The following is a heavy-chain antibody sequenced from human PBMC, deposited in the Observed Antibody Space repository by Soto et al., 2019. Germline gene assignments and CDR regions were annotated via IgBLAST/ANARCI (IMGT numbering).Heavy chain of an antibody. CDR2: INPNSGGT. CDR1: GYTFTGYY. D-gene: IGHD3-10*01. Sequence: ASLKFSCKASGYTFTGYYMHWVRQAPGQGLEWMGWINPNSGGTNYAQKFQGWVTMTRDTSISTAYMELSRLRSDDTAVYYCARDRLVRGVITRYYYYGMDVWGQGTTVTVSS. V-gene: IGHV1-2*04. CDR3: ARDRLVRGVITRYYYYGMDV. J-gene: IGHJ6*02.